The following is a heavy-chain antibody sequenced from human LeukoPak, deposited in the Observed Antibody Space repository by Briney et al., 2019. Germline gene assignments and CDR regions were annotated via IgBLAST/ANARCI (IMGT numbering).Heavy chain of an antibody. D-gene: IGHD6-13*01. CDR2: INPNSGGT. J-gene: IGHJ6*03. CDR1: GYTFTGYY. CDR3: ARCDGSSWETYYYYMDV. V-gene: IGHV1-2*02. Sequence: ASVKVSCKASGYTFTGYYMHWVRQAPGQGLEWMGWINPNSGGTNYAQKFQGRVTMTRDTSISTAYMELSRLRSDDTAVYYCARCDGSSWETYYYYMDVWGKGTTVTVSS.